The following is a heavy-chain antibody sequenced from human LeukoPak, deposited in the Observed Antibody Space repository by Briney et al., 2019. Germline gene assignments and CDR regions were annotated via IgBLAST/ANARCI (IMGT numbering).Heavy chain of an antibody. Sequence: GGSLRLSCAASGFTFRDFAMHWVRQAPGKGLEWVALMTYDGSRITYADSVKGRFTISRDNAKNSLYLQMNSLRAEDTAVYYCARSGSGSYYIFGRRKNYFDYWGQGTLVTVSS. CDR1: GFTFRDFA. J-gene: IGHJ4*02. V-gene: IGHV3-30*04. CDR2: MTYDGSRI. CDR3: ARSGSGSYYIFGRRKNYFDY. D-gene: IGHD3-10*01.